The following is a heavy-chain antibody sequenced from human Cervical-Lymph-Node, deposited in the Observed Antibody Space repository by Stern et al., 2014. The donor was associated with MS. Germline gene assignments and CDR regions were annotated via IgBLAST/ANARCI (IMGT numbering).Heavy chain of an antibody. Sequence: DQLVESGAEVKKPGASVKVSCKAFGYTFTSNKMHWVRQAPGQGLEWMGIINLGGGSTRYAQKLQGRVTMTRDTSTSTVYMELTSLRSEDTAVYSCARDNGGWSVDSWGQGTLVIVSS. CDR1: GYTFTSNK. CDR2: INLGGGST. J-gene: IGHJ4*02. V-gene: IGHV1-46*01. CDR3: ARDNGGWSVDS. D-gene: IGHD6-19*01.